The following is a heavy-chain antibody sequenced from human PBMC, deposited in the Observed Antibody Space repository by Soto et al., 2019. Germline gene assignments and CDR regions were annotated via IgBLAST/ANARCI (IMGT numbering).Heavy chain of an antibody. CDR2: IYPGDSDT. CDR1: GYSFTSYW. Sequence: GGSLRLSCKGSGYSFTSYWIGWVRQMPGKGLEWMGIIYPGDSDTRYSPSFQGQVTISADKSISTAYLQWSSLKASDTAMYYCARHLFSSLELLEGAFDIWGQGTMVTVSS. D-gene: IGHD1-7*01. J-gene: IGHJ3*02. CDR3: ARHLFSSLELLEGAFDI. V-gene: IGHV5-51*01.